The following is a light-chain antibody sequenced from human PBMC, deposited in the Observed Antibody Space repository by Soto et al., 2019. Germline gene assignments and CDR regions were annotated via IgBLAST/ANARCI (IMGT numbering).Light chain of an antibody. CDR1: SSNIGAGYD. CDR2: GNS. V-gene: IGLV1-40*01. J-gene: IGLJ2*01. CDR3: QSHDGSLSGYVV. Sequence: QSVLTQPPSVSGAPGQRVTISCTGSSSNIGAGYDVHWYQQFPGTAPRLLIYGNSRRPSGVPDRFSGSKSGTSASLAITGLQAEDEADYHCQSHDGSLSGYVVFGGGTKLTVL.